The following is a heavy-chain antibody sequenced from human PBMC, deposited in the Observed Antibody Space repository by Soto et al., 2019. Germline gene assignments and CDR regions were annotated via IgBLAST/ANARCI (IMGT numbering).Heavy chain of an antibody. V-gene: IGHV3-23*01. CDR3: AFNSGAGSYYFDY. CDR2: ISGGGETT. Sequence: EVQLLESGGGLVQPGGSLRLSCAASGFTFSSYAMWWVRQAPGKGLEFVSAISGGGETTYYADSVKGRFTISRHNSKNTLYLQMNSLRAEDTAVYYCAFNSGAGSYYFDYWGQGTLVTVSS. J-gene: IGHJ4*02. CDR1: GFTFSSYA. D-gene: IGHD3-10*01.